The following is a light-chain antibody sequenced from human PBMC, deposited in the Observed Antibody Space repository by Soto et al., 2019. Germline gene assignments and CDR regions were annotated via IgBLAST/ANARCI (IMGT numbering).Light chain of an antibody. CDR2: DAS. CDR1: QSISTH. J-gene: IGKJ2*01. CDR3: QQRTYWPAYT. V-gene: IGKV3-11*01. Sequence: EIVLTQSPVILSLSPGDRATLSCRASQSISTHLAWYQQKLGQAPRLLIYDASHRATGIPARFSGSGSGTDFTLTISSLEPEDLAVYYCQQRTYWPAYTFGQGTKLEIK.